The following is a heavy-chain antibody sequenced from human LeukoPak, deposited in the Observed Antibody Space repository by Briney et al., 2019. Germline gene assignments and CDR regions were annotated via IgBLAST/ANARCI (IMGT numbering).Heavy chain of an antibody. CDR1: GGSIGSYY. V-gene: IGHV4-59*01. Sequence: SETLSFTCSVYGGSIGSYYWSWIRQSPGKGLEWIGYIYYSGSTNYNPSLKSRAIISVDTTRTQVSLRLSSVTAADRARYYCARGGCDGGSCFRHYYYMEVWGKGTTVTVSS. CDR2: IYYSGST. CDR3: ARGGCDGGSCFRHYYYMEV. J-gene: IGHJ6*03. D-gene: IGHD2-21*01.